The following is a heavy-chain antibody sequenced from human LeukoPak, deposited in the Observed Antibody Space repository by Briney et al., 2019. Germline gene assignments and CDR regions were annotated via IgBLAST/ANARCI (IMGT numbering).Heavy chain of an antibody. Sequence: GGSLRLSCAASEFTFSGYTMSWVRQAPGKGLEWVSAISGSGGSTYYADSVKGRFTISRDNSKNTLYLQMNSLRAEDTAVYYCAKGDAYYYDSSGSDVWGQGTTVTVSS. D-gene: IGHD3-22*01. CDR1: EFTFSGYT. J-gene: IGHJ6*02. CDR3: AKGDAYYYDSSGSDV. CDR2: ISGSGGST. V-gene: IGHV3-23*01.